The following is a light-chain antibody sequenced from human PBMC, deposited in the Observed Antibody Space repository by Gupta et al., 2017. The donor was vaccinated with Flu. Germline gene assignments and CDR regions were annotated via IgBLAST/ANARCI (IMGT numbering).Light chain of an antibody. CDR3: QAWDSSNVV. V-gene: IGLV3-1*01. J-gene: IGLJ2*01. CDR1: KLGDKY. CDR2: QDS. Sequence: SYELTQPPSVSVSPGQTASITCSGDKLGDKYACCYQQKPGQSPVLVIYQDSKRPSGIPERFSGSNSGNTATLTISGTQAMDEADYYCQAWDSSNVVFGGGTKLTVL.